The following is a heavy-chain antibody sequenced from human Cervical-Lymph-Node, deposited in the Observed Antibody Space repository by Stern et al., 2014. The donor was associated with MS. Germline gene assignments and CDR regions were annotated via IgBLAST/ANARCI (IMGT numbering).Heavy chain of an antibody. D-gene: IGHD1-26*01. Sequence: QMQLVESGPGLVKPSQTLSLTCTVSGGSISSGTSYWSWIRQPAGGGLEWIGRLHARGAPYYNPSLKTRVTNPGDTSKNQFSLTLSSVTAADTAVYYCARGHWELLGNNFFDYWGQGTLVTVSS. V-gene: IGHV4-61*02. CDR2: LHARGAP. J-gene: IGHJ4*02. CDR3: ARGHWELLGNNFFDY. CDR1: GGSISSGTSY.